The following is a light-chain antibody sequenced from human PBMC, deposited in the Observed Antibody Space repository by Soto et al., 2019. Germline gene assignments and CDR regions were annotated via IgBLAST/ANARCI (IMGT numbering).Light chain of an antibody. CDR3: SSYAGSNAKGV. CDR1: SSDVGSYKY. J-gene: IGLJ3*02. V-gene: IGLV2-8*01. Sequence: QSALTQPPSASGSPGQSVTISCTGTSSDVGSYKYVSWYQHHPGIAPKLIIYEVSRRPSGVPDRFSGSKSGNTASLTVSGLQAEDEADYYCSSYAGSNAKGVFGGGTKLTVL. CDR2: EVS.